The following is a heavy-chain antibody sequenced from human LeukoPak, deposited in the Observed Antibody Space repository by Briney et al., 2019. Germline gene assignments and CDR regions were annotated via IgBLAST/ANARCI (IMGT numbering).Heavy chain of an antibody. CDR3: TKRSVDYDFWSGDDY. CDR1: GGSFSGYY. D-gene: IGHD3-3*01. Sequence: ETLSLTCAVYGGSFSGYYWSWVRQAPGKGPEWVSAISASSGTTYYADSVKGRFTISRDNSKNTLHLQMNSLRAEDTAVYYCTKRSVDYDFWSGDDYWGQGSLVTVSS. CDR2: ISASSGTT. V-gene: IGHV3-23*01. J-gene: IGHJ4*02.